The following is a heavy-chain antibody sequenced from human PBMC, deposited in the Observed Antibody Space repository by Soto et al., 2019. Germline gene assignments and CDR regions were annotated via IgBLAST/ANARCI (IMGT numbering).Heavy chain of an antibody. CDR1: GFPFDDYS. CDR3: AKGPTYYYYMDV. Sequence: SLRLSCAASGFPFDDYSMHWVRQAPGKGLEWVSGISWNSGSIGYADSVKGRFTISRDNAKNSLYLQMNSLRAEDTALYYCAKGPTYYYYMDVWGKGTTVTVSS. V-gene: IGHV3-9*01. CDR2: ISWNSGSI. J-gene: IGHJ6*03.